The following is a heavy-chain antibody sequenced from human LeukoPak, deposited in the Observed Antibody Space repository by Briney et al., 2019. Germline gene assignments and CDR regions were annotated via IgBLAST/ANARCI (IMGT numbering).Heavy chain of an antibody. J-gene: IGHJ4*02. Sequence: MSSETLSLTCTVSGGSISSYYWSWIRQPPGKGLEWIGYIYYSGSTNYSPTLKSRVTISVDTSKNQFSLKLSSVTAADTAVYYCARDYVYGSGSYYNRGFDYWGQGTLVTVSS. CDR3: ARDYVYGSGSYYNRGFDY. D-gene: IGHD3-10*01. CDR2: IYYSGST. V-gene: IGHV4-59*01. CDR1: GGSISSYY.